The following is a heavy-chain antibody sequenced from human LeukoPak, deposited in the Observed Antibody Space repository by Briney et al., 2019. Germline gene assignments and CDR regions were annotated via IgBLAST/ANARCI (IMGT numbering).Heavy chain of an antibody. CDR2: ISSSSSYI. J-gene: IGHJ4*02. Sequence: GGSLRLSCAASGFTFSSYSMNWVRQAPGKGLEWVSSISSSSSYIYHADSVKGRLTISRDNAKNSLYLQMNSLRAEDTAVYYCAKLSSSVVPAALFDYWGQGTLVTVSS. V-gene: IGHV3-21*01. D-gene: IGHD2-2*01. CDR1: GFTFSSYS. CDR3: AKLSSSVVPAALFDY.